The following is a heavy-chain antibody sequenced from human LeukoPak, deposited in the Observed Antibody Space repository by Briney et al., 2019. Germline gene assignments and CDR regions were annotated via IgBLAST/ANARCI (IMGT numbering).Heavy chain of an antibody. J-gene: IGHJ4*02. Sequence: GGSLRLSCAASGFTLSNYGMHWVRQAPGKGLEWVAVISSDGSYEYYADSVKGRFTISRDNSKNTLYLQMNSLRAEDTAVYYCAKEVLWFGKYYFDHWGQGTLVTVSS. CDR1: GFTLSNYG. CDR3: AKEVLWFGKYYFDH. D-gene: IGHD3-10*01. V-gene: IGHV3-30*18. CDR2: ISSDGSYE.